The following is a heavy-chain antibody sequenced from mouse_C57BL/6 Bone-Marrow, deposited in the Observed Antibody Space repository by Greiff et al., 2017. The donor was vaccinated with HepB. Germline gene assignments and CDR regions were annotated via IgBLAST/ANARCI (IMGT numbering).Heavy chain of an antibody. V-gene: IGHV1-52*01. J-gene: IGHJ2*01. CDR2: IDPSDSET. CDR1: GYTFTSYW. CDR3: ARGDYDYDGGYFDY. D-gene: IGHD2-4*01. Sequence: QVQLQQPGAELVRPGSSVKLSCKASGYTFTSYWMHWVKQRPIQGLEWIGNIDPSDSETHYNQKFKDKATLTVDKSSSTAYMQLSSLTSEDSAVYYCARGDYDYDGGYFDYWGKGTTLTVSS.